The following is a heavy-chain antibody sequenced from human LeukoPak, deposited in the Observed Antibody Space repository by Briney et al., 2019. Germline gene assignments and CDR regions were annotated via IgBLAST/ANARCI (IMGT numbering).Heavy chain of an antibody. J-gene: IGHJ5*02. V-gene: IGHV4-59*01. CDR3: AGCSTGGSWDWFDP. CDR1: GGSISSYY. CDR2: IYYSGST. D-gene: IGHD2-2*01. Sequence: PSETLSLTCTVSGGSISSYYWSWIRQPPGKGLEWIGYIYYSGSTNYNPSLKSRVTISVDTSKNQFSLKLSSVTAADSAVYYCAGCSTGGSWDWFDPWGQGTLVTVSS.